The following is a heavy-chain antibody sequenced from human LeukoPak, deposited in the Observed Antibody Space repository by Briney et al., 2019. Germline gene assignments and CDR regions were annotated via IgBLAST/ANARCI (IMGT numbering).Heavy chain of an antibody. Sequence: PSETLSLTCTVSGGSVSSSSYYWGWIRQPPGKGLEWIGSIYYSGSAYYNPSLKNRVTISVDTSKNQFSLKLSSVTAADTAVYYCARRRIQLWSYYYYGMDVWGQGTTVTVSS. V-gene: IGHV4-39*01. CDR1: GGSVSSSSYY. D-gene: IGHD5-18*01. CDR2: IYYSGSA. J-gene: IGHJ6*02. CDR3: ARRRIQLWSYYYYGMDV.